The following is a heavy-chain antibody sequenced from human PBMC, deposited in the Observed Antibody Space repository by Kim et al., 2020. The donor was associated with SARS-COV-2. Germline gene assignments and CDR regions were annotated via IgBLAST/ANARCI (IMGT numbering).Heavy chain of an antibody. CDR3: AKDQEGLEYYFDL. D-gene: IGHD3-3*01. CDR2: IDPDSGGT. CDR1: GSTFSGFY. V-gene: IGHV1-2*06. J-gene: IGHJ4*02. Sequence: ASVNVSCKASGSTFSGFYVHWVREAPGRGLQWMGRIDPDSGGTKSAQMFQGRVTMTRDTSIRTVYLELSRLRSDDTAIYYCAKDQEGLEYYFDLWGQGTL.